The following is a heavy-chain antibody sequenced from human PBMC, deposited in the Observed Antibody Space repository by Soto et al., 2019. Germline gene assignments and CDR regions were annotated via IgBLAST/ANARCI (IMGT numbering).Heavy chain of an antibody. CDR3: ARDRGEVVDY. J-gene: IGHJ4*02. Sequence: QVQLVESGGGVVQPGRSLRLSCAASGFTFSSYGMHWVRQAPGKGLEWVAVIWYDGSNKYYADSVKGRFTISRDNSKNTRDLQMNSRRAEDTAGYYCARDRGEVVDYWGQGTLVTVSS. CDR2: IWYDGSNK. D-gene: IGHD3-10*01. CDR1: GFTFSSYG. V-gene: IGHV3-33*01.